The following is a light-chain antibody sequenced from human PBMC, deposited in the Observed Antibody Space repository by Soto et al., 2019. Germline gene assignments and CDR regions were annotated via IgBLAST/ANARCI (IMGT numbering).Light chain of an antibody. CDR1: SSDVGGYDY. Sequence: QSALTQPASVSGSPGQSITISCTGTSSDVGGYDYVSWFQQYPGKAPSLMLYDVYRRPSGVSYRFSGSKSGNTASLTISGLQAEDEADYYCSSYTTTSTVVFGGGTKVPVL. J-gene: IGLJ2*01. CDR3: SSYTTTSTVV. V-gene: IGLV2-14*01. CDR2: DVY.